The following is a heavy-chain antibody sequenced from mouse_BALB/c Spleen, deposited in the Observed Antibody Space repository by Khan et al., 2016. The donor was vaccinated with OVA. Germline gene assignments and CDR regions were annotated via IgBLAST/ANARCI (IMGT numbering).Heavy chain of an antibody. CDR1: GYSITTDYA. CDR3: ARIYGGDFDY. V-gene: IGHV3-2*02. J-gene: IGHJ2*01. CDR2: ISYSGNT. Sequence: EVQLQESGPGLVQPSQSLSLTCTVTGYSITTDYAWNWIRHFPGSKLEWMGHISYSGNTKYNPSLKSRISITRDTSKNQFFLQLKSVTTEDTARYYCARIYGGDFDYWGQGTTLTVSS. D-gene: IGHD1-1*01.